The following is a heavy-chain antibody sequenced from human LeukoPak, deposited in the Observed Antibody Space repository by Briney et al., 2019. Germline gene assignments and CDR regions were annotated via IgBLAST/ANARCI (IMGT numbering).Heavy chain of an antibody. V-gene: IGHV4-30-4*08. CDR2: IYYSGST. CDR1: GGSISSGDYY. D-gene: IGHD3-22*01. CDR3: ARETPTYYYDSSGYYRDAFDI. Sequence: SETLSLTCTVSGGSISSGDYYWRWIRQPPGKGLEGIGYIYYSGSTYYNPSLKSRVTISVDTSKNQFSLKLSSVTAADTAVYYCARETPTYYYDSSGYYRDAFDIWGQGTMVTVSS. J-gene: IGHJ3*02.